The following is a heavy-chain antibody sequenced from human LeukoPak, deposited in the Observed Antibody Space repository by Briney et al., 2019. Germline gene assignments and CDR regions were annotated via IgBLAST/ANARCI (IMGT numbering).Heavy chain of an antibody. CDR3: ARVDYGSGSYDGGNWFDP. CDR2: INPSGGST. CDR1: GYTFTSYY. Sequence: ASVKVSCKASGYTFTSYYIHWVRQAPGQGLEWMGIINPSGGSTSYAQKFQGRVTMTRDTSTSTVYMELSSLRSEDTAVYYCARVDYGSGSYDGGNWFDPWGQGTLVTVSS. V-gene: IGHV1-46*01. J-gene: IGHJ5*02. D-gene: IGHD3-10*01.